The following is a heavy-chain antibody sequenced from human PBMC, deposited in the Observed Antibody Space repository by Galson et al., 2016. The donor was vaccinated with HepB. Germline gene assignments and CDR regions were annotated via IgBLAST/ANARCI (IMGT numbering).Heavy chain of an antibody. CDR1: GGTFSSYA. Sequence: SVKVSCKASGGTFSSYAISWVRQAPGQGLEWMGGIIPIFGTANYAQKFQGRVTITADESTSTAYMELSSLRSEDTAVYYCARGLVTIFGVVITDYYYYGMDVWGQGTTVTVSS. J-gene: IGHJ6*02. CDR3: ARGLVTIFGVVITDYYYYGMDV. D-gene: IGHD3-3*01. V-gene: IGHV1-69*13. CDR2: IIPIFGTA.